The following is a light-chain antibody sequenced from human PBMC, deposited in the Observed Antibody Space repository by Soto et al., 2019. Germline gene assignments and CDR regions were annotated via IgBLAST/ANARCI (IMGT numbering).Light chain of an antibody. CDR2: DVS. CDR3: SSYTSSSTLGV. CDR1: NKDSGGYNY. V-gene: IGLV2-14*01. J-gene: IGLJ1*01. Sequence: SQPAPQPRSPRPSISISRTATNKDSGGYNYVSWYQQHPGKAPKLMIDDVSNRPSGVSKRFSGSKSGNTASLTISGLQAENEADYYCSSYTSSSTLGVFGTGTKVTVL.